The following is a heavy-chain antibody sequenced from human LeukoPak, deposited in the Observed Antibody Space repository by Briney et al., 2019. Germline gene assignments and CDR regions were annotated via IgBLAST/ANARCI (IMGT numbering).Heavy chain of an antibody. D-gene: IGHD4-17*01. V-gene: IGHV1-18*04. CDR2: ISAYNGNT. Sequence: ASVKASCKASGYTFTSYGISWVRQAPGQGLEWMGWISAYNGNTNYAQKLQGRVTMTTDTSTSTAYMELRSPRSDDTAVYYCARYLRSLSWYFDLWGRGTLVTVSS. CDR1: GYTFTSYG. CDR3: ARYLRSLSWYFDL. J-gene: IGHJ2*01.